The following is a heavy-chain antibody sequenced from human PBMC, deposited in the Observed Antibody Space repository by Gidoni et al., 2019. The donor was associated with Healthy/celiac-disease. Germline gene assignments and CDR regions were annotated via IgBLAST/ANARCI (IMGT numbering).Heavy chain of an antibody. CDR3: AKDISGSYYFRRGGYFQH. CDR2: ISWNSGSI. Sequence: EVQLVESGGGLLQPGRSLRLSCAASGFTFDDYAMHCVRQAPGKGLEWVSGISWNSGSIGYADSVKGRFTISRDNAKNSLYLQMNSLRAEDTALYYCAKDISGSYYFRRGGYFQHWGQGTLVTVSS. CDR1: GFTFDDYA. D-gene: IGHD1-26*01. V-gene: IGHV3-9*01. J-gene: IGHJ1*01.